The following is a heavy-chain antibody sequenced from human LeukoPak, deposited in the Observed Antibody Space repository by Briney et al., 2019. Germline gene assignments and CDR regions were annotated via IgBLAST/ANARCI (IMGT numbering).Heavy chain of an antibody. CDR1: GFTFSGSA. Sequence: PGGSLRLSCAASGFTFSGSAMHWVRQASGKGLEWVGRIRSKANNYATAYVASVKGRFTISRDDSKNTAYLQMNSLKTEDTAMYYSFRSSSSGEDYWGQGTLVTVSS. V-gene: IGHV3-73*01. J-gene: IGHJ4*02. CDR2: IRSKANNYAT. D-gene: IGHD6-6*01. CDR3: FRSSSSGEDY.